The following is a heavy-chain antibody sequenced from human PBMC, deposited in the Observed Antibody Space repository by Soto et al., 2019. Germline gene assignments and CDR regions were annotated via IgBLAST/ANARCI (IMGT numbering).Heavy chain of an antibody. Sequence: QVQLVQSGAEVKKPGASVKVSCKASGYTFTGYYTHWVRQAPGQGFEWMGCMNPNSGDTIYAQKFQGRVTMTRDTCISTAYMELSRLTYDDTVVYYCARDPENSANDAFDIWGQGTMVTVSS. J-gene: IGHJ3*02. CDR1: GYTFTGYY. V-gene: IGHV1-2*02. CDR2: MNPNSGDT. CDR3: ARDPENSANDAFDI. D-gene: IGHD3-10*01.